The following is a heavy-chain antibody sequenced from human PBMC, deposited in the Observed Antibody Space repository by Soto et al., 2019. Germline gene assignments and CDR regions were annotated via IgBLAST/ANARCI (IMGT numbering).Heavy chain of an antibody. CDR2: ISSSSSYT. D-gene: IGHD6-13*01. J-gene: IGHJ6*02. CDR1: GFTFSDYY. V-gene: IGHV3-11*05. Sequence: QVQLVESGGGLVKPGGSLRLSCAASGFTFSDYYMSWIRQAPGKGLEWVSYISSSSSYTNYAASVKGRFTISRDNAKNSLDLQMNSLRAEDTAVYYCARSRGKRAAAKQTIYYYYGMDVWGQGTTVTVSS. CDR3: ARSRGKRAAAKQTIYYYYGMDV.